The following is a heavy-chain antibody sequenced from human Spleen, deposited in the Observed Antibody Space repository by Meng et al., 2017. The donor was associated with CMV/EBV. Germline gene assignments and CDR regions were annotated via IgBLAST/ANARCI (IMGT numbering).Heavy chain of an antibody. CDR2: IFYSGST. CDR3: ARGPGRSDY. D-gene: IGHD7-27*01. Sequence: SETLSLTCTVSGGSISRGSYFWGWIRQPPGKGLEWIGSIFYSGSTYYNPSLKSRVTISVDTSKNQFSLKLSSVTAADTAVYYCARGPGRSDYWGQGTLVTVS. J-gene: IGHJ4*02. V-gene: IGHV4-39*07. CDR1: GGSISRGSYF.